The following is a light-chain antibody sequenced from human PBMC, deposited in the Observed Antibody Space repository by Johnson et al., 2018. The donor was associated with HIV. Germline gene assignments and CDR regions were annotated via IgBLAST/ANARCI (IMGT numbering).Light chain of an antibody. Sequence: QSVLTQPPSVSATPGQKVTISCSGSSSNIENNYVSWYQQVPGTAPKLLIYEDTKRPSGIPDRFSGSKSGTSATLGITGLQTGDEADYYCATWDSSLSAGGVFGTGTKVTVL. CDR3: ATWDSSLSAGGV. CDR2: EDT. V-gene: IGLV1-51*02. CDR1: SSNIENNY. J-gene: IGLJ1*01.